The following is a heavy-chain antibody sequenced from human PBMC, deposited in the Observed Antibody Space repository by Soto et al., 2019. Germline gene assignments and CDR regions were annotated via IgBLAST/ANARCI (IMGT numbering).Heavy chain of an antibody. CDR2: INPSGGST. V-gene: IGHV1-46*01. D-gene: IGHD2-2*01. CDR1: GYTFTSYY. CDR3: ALIGGYSSSTSCLGGFDY. Sequence: ASVKVSCKASGYTFTSYYMHWVRQAPGQGLEWMGIINPSGGSTSYAQKFQGRVTMTRDTSTSTVYMELSSLRSEDTAVYYCALIGGYSSSTSCLGGFDYWGQGTMVIASS. J-gene: IGHJ4*02.